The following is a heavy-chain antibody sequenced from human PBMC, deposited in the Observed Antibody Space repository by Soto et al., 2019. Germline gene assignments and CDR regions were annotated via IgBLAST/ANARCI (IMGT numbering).Heavy chain of an antibody. CDR3: ARDRQWFQGDY. D-gene: IGHD3-22*01. V-gene: IGHV1-69*08. CDR1: GGTFSSYT. J-gene: IGHJ4*02. CDR2: IIPILGIA. Sequence: QVQLVQSGAEVKKPGSSVKVSCKASGGTFSSYTISWVRQAPGQGLEWMGRIIPILGIANYAQKFQGRVTITADKSTSTAYMELSSLRAEDTAGYYCARDRQWFQGDYWGQGTLVNVSS.